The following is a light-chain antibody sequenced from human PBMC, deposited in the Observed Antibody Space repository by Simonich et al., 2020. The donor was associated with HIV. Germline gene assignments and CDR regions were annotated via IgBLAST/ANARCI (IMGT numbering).Light chain of an antibody. J-gene: IGKJ5*01. V-gene: IGKV2-28*01. CDR2: LGS. Sequence: DIVMTQSPLSLPVTPGEPASISCRSSQSLLHGNGSNYLDWCLQKPGQSPHLLIYLGSNRASGVPDRFSGSGSGTDFTLKISRVEAEDVGVYYCMQALQTPITFGQGTRLEIK. CDR1: QSLLHGNGSNY. CDR3: MQALQTPIT.